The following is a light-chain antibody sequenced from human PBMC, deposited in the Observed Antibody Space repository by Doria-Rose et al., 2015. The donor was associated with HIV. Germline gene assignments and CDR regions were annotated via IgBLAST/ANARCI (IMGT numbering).Light chain of an antibody. CDR1: QRVKSSY. Sequence: QSPGTLSLSPGERATLSCRASQRVKSSYLAWYQQKPGQAPRPLIYDASTRATGIPDRLSGSGSGTDFTLTISRLEPEDVAVYYCQQYGTSRGTFGQGTRLEIK. CDR2: DAS. J-gene: IGKJ5*01. V-gene: IGKV3-20*01. CDR3: QQYGTSRGT.